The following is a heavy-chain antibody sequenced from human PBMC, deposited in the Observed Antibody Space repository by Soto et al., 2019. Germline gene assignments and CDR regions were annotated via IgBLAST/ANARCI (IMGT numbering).Heavy chain of an antibody. CDR1: GGTFSSYA. CDR3: ARGYSGYVPQYYFDY. J-gene: IGHJ4*02. CDR2: IIPIFGTA. V-gene: IGHV1-69*13. D-gene: IGHD5-12*01. Sequence: GASVKVSCKASGGTFSSYAISWVRQAPGQGLEWMGGIIPIFGTANYAQKFQGRVTITADESTSTAYMELSSLRSEDTAVYYCARGYSGYVPQYYFDYWGQGTLVTVSS.